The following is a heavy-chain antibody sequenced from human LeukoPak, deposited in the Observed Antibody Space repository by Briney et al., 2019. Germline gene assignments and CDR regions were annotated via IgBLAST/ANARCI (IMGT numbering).Heavy chain of an antibody. V-gene: IGHV3-53*01. CDR3: ARDFAYGGNSDEDYYYGMDV. Sequence: PGGSLRLSCAASGFTVSSNDMSWVRQAPGKGLEWVSVIYSGGSTYYADSVKGRFTISRDNSKNTLYLQMNSLRAEDTAVYYCARDFAYGGNSDEDYYYGMDVWGQGTTVTVSS. CDR2: IYSGGST. D-gene: IGHD4-23*01. J-gene: IGHJ6*02. CDR1: GFTVSSND.